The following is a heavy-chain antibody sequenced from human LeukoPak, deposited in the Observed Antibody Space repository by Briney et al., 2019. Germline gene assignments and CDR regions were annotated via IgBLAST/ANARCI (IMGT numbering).Heavy chain of an antibody. CDR1: GFTFSSYS. J-gene: IGHJ4*02. D-gene: IGHD3-22*01. CDR2: ISGSSSYI. Sequence: GGSLRLSCAASGFTFSSYSMNWVRQAPGKGLEWVSSISGSSSYIYYADSVKGRFTISRDNAKNSLFLQINSLRAEDTAVYYCARVKVGWELDYWGQGTLVTVSS. CDR3: ARVKVGWELDY. V-gene: IGHV3-21*01.